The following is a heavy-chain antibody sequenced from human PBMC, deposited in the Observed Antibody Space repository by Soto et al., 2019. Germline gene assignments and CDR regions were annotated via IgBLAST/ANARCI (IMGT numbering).Heavy chain of an antibody. J-gene: IGHJ4*02. CDR3: AKDLGGDCWSGYTFDY. CDR2: ISGSGGST. D-gene: IGHD3-3*01. Sequence: EVQLLESGGGLVQPGGSLRLSCAASGFTFSSYAMSWVRQAPGKGLEWVSAISGSGGSTYYADSVKGRFTISRDNSKNTLYLQMNSLRAEDTAVYYCAKDLGGDCWSGYTFDYWGQGTLVTVSS. CDR1: GFTFSSYA. V-gene: IGHV3-23*01.